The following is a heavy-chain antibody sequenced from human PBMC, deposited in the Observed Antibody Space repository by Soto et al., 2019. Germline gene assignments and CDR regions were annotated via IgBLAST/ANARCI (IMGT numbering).Heavy chain of an antibody. CDR1: GGSISSSSYF. CDR2: IYYSGST. Sequence: QLRLQESGPGLVKPSETLSLTCTVSGGSISSSSYFWGWIRQPPGKGLEWIGSIYYSGSTYYNPSLKSRVTISVDTSKNQFSLKLSSVTAADTAVYFCARLPHFAYQLPHQGPPNDAFDIWGQGTMVTVSS. D-gene: IGHD2-2*01. CDR3: ARLPHFAYQLPHQGPPNDAFDI. V-gene: IGHV4-39*01. J-gene: IGHJ3*02.